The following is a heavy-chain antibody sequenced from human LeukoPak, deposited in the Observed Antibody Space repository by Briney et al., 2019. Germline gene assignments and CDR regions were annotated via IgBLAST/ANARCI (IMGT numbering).Heavy chain of an antibody. CDR1: GFTFSSYE. CDR3: ARVRIPVEQWLVSYCYYMDV. J-gene: IGHJ6*03. V-gene: IGHV3-48*03. CDR2: ISSSGSTI. D-gene: IGHD6-19*01. Sequence: GGSLRLSCAASGFTFSSYEMNWVRQAPGKGLEWVSYISSSGSTIYYADSVKGRFTISRDNAKNSLDLQMNSLRAEDTAVYYCARVRIPVEQWLVSYCYYMDVWGKGTTVTVSS.